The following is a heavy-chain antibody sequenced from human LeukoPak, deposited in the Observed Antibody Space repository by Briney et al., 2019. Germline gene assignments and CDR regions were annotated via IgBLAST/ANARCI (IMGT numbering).Heavy chain of an antibody. CDR3: AKSFNMYSSPYFDY. D-gene: IGHD6-13*01. J-gene: IGHJ4*02. CDR1: GITVSSNY. Sequence: PGGSLRLSCAASGITVSSNYMSWVRQAPGKGLEWVSAISGSGGSTYYADSVKGRFTISRDNSKNTLYLQMNSLRAEDTAVYYCAKSFNMYSSPYFDYWGQGTLVTVSS. CDR2: ISGSGGST. V-gene: IGHV3-23*01.